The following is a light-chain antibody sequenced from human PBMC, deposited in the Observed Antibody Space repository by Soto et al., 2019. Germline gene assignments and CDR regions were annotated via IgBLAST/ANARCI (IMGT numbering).Light chain of an antibody. CDR3: MQGTHWPWT. CDR1: QSLIHSDGNTY. CDR2: EVS. Sequence: DVVMTQSPLSLPVTLGQPASISCRSSQSLIHSDGNTYLNWFQQRPGQSPRRLIYEVSDRDSGVPDRFSGSGSDTDFTLKISRVEAEYVGVYYCMQGTHWPWTFGQGTEVEIK. V-gene: IGKV2-30*02. J-gene: IGKJ1*01.